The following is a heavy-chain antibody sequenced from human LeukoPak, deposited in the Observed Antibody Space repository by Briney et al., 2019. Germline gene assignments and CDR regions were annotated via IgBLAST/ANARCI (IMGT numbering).Heavy chain of an antibody. CDR3: ARDRPYCSSTSCYYMDV. D-gene: IGHD2-2*01. J-gene: IGHJ6*03. CDR2: ISSSSSTT. Sequence: PGGSLRLSCAASGFIFSSYSMNWVRQAPGKGLEWVSYISSSSSTTYYADSVKGRFTISRDNAKNSLYLQMNSLRAEDTAVYYCARDRPYCSSTSCYYMDVWGKGTTVTVSS. CDR1: GFIFSSYS. V-gene: IGHV3-48*01.